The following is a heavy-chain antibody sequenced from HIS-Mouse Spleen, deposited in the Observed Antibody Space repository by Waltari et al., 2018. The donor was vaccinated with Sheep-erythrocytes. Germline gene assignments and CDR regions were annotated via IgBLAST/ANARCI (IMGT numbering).Heavy chain of an antibody. V-gene: IGHV3-21*01. CDR3: ARVASGATFDY. Sequence: EVQLVESGGGLVKPGGSLRLSCAASGFTFSSHSMNWVRQAPGKGLEWVSSISSSSSYRYYADSVKGGFTISRDNAKNSLYLQMSSLRAEDTAVYYCARVASGATFDYWGQGTLVTVSS. CDR1: GFTFSSHS. D-gene: IGHD1-26*01. CDR2: ISSSSSYR. J-gene: IGHJ4*02.